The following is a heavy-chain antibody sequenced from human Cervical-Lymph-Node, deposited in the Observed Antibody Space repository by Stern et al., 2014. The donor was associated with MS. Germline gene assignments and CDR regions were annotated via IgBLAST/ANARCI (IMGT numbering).Heavy chain of an antibody. J-gene: IGHJ4*02. CDR3: ARDEGLQYCSKTTCYDSDY. D-gene: IGHD2-2*01. CDR1: GDTLSSYT. Sequence: QVQLVQSGAEAKKPGSSVKVSCKVSGDTLSSYTISWVRQAPGQGLEWMGRIIPVFGVPNAAQKFQGRVTITADKSTSTAYMELSGLRSEDTAVYYCARDEGLQYCSKTTCYDSDYWGQGTLVTVSS. CDR2: IIPVFGVP. V-gene: IGHV1-69*09.